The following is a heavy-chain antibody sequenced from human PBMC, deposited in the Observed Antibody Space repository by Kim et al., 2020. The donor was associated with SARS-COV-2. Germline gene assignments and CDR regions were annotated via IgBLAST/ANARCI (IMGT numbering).Heavy chain of an antibody. CDR1: GFTFSNSG. D-gene: IGHD6-25*01. Sequence: GGSLRLSCTASGFTFSNSGMAWVRQAPGKGKEWVLAIGVGGSTFYPDSVRGRFIISRDNSENTLYLQMNSLRAEDTAIYYCAKERVGSGWGSYHEYWGQGTLVTVSS. CDR2: IGVGGST. J-gene: IGHJ4*02. CDR3: AKERVGSGWGSYHEY. V-gene: IGHV3-23*01.